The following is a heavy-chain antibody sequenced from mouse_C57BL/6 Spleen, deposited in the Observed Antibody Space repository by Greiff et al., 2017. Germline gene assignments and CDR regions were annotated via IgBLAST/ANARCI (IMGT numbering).Heavy chain of an antibody. CDR3: AREGGSGPYAMDY. J-gene: IGHJ4*01. V-gene: IGHV3-6*01. CDR1: GYSITSGYY. CDR2: ISYDGSN. Sequence: EVQVVESGPGLVKPSQSLSLTCSVTGYSITSGYYWNWIRQFPGNQLEWMGYISYDGSNNYNPSLKNRISITRDTYKNQFFLKLNSVTTEDTATYYCAREGGSGPYAMDYWGQGTSVTVSS.